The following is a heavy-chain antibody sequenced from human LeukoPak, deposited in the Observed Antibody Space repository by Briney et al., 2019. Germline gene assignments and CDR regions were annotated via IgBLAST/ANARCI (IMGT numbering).Heavy chain of an antibody. J-gene: IGHJ2*01. CDR3: ARHVGEAVAGPYWYFDL. V-gene: IGHV4-61*08. CDR2: IYYSGST. CDR1: GGSISSGDYY. Sequence: SETLSLTCTVSGGSISSGDYYWSWIRQPPGKGLEWIGYIYYSGSTNYNPSLKSRVTISVDTSKNQFSLKLSSVTAADTAVYYCARHVGEAVAGPYWYFDLWGRGTLVTVSS. D-gene: IGHD6-19*01.